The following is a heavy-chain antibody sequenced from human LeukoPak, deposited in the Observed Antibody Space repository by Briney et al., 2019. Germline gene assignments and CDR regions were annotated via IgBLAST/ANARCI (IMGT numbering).Heavy chain of an antibody. D-gene: IGHD4-17*01. CDR2: IYYSGST. CDR3: ARGRYTVIDY. CDR1: GGSVSSSSYY. J-gene: IGHJ4*02. V-gene: IGHV4-39*07. Sequence: SETLSLTCTVSGGSVSSSSYYWGWIRQPPGKGLEWIGSIYYSGSTYYNPSLKSRVTISVDTSKNQFSLKLSSVTAADTAVYYCARGRYTVIDYWGQGTLVTVSS.